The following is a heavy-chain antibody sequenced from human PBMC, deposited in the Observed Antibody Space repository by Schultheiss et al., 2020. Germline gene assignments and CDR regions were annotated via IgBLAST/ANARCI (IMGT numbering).Heavy chain of an antibody. V-gene: IGHV4-34*01. CDR3: ARILSSSWDFDY. Sequence: SETLSLTYTVSGGSISSYYWSWIRQPPGKGLEWIGEINHSGSTNYNPSLKSRVTISVDTSKNQFSLKLSSVTAADTAVYYCARILSSSWDFDYWGQGTLVTVSS. CDR1: GGSISSYY. CDR2: INHSGST. J-gene: IGHJ4*02. D-gene: IGHD6-13*01.